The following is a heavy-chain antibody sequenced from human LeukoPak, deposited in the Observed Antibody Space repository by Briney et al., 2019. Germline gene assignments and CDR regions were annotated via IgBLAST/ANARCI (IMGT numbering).Heavy chain of an antibody. D-gene: IGHD3-22*01. CDR2: MYLSGTT. V-gene: IGHV4-4*02. CDR1: GDSINSLDS. J-gene: IGHJ4*02. Sequence: SGTLSLTCTVSGDSINSLDSWSWVRQPPGKGLEWIGEMYLSGTTHSNPSVKSRVTISIDKSKNQFFLNLSSVTAADTAVYYCAGLVGRYSSGLYYYYFDYWGQGTLVTVSS. CDR3: AGLVGRYSSGLYYYYFDY.